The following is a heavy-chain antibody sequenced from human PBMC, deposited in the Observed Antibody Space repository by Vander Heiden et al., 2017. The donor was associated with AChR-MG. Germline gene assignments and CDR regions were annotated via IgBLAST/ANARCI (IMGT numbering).Heavy chain of an antibody. D-gene: IGHD2-2*01. V-gene: IGHV1-69*01. CDR1: RGTFSSYA. CDR2: IIPILGTA. Sequence: QVQLVQSGAEVKKPGSSVKVSCKASRGTFSSYAISWVRQAPGQGLEGMGGIIPILGTANYAQKFQGRVTITADESTSTAYVELSSLRSEDTAVYYCARASIKRAYYYYMDVWGKGTTVTVSS. CDR3: ARASIKRAYYYYMDV. J-gene: IGHJ6*03.